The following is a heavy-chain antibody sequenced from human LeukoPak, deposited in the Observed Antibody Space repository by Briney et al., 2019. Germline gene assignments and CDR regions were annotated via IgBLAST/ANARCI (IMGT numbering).Heavy chain of an antibody. CDR3: ARHLPLSSGYYFDY. CDR2: YPGDSDT. V-gene: IGHV5-51*01. J-gene: IGHJ4*02. Sequence: YPGDSDTRYSPSFQGQVTISADKSISTAYLQWSSLKASDTAMYYCARHLPLSSGYYFDYWGQGTLVTVSS. D-gene: IGHD3-22*01.